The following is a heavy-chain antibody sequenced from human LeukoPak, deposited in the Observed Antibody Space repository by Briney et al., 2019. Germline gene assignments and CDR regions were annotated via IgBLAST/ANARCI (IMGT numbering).Heavy chain of an antibody. D-gene: IGHD1-26*01. V-gene: IGHV4-38-2*02. CDR2: IYHSGST. J-gene: IGHJ4*02. CDR3: ASDDSGSYYY. Sequence: SETLSLTCTVSGYSISSGYYWGWIRQPPGEGLEWIGSIYHSGSTYYNPSLKSRVTISVDTSKNQFSLKLSSVTAADTAVYYCASDDSGSYYYWGQGTLVTVSS. CDR1: GYSISSGYY.